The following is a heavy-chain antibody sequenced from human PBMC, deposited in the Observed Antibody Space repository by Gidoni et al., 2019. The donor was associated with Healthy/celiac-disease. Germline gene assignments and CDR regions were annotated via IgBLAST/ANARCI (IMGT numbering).Heavy chain of an antibody. D-gene: IGHD1-26*01. CDR3: AKDPGGGSYYFDY. Sequence: RDNSKNTLYLQMKSLRAEDTAVYYCAKDPGGGSYYFDYWGQGTLVTVSS. J-gene: IGHJ4*02. V-gene: IGHV3-23*01.